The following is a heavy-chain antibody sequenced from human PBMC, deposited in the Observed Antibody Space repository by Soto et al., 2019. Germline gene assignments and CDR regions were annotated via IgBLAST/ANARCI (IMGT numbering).Heavy chain of an antibody. CDR1: GFNFKSYV. CDR3: VREGSYDTSGKYMQACCY. Sequence: EVQLVESGGGLVKPGTSLRLSCATSGFNFKSYVMHWIRQAPGKGLEWVSSISSTRTYIHYADSVKGRFTISRDNAKYALYLEINSLRDDDTAIYYCVREGSYDTSGKYMQACCYWCQGTLVTVSS. J-gene: IGHJ4*02. CDR2: ISSTRTYI. V-gene: IGHV3-21*06. D-gene: IGHD3-22*01.